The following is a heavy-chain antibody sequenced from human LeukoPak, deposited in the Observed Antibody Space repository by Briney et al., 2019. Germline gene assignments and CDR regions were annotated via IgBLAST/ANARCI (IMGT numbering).Heavy chain of an antibody. J-gene: IGHJ6*03. Sequence: SETLSLTCTVSGGSIISNYWSWIRQSAGTGLEWIGRIYGSGITDYNPSLKSRVTMSLDTSRKQFSLRLTSVTAADTAVYYRARLKFYDSTGYSPGYYMDVWGKGTTVSVFS. CDR3: ARLKFYDSTGYSPGYYMDV. V-gene: IGHV4-4*07. CDR1: GGSIISNY. CDR2: IYGSGIT. D-gene: IGHD3-22*01.